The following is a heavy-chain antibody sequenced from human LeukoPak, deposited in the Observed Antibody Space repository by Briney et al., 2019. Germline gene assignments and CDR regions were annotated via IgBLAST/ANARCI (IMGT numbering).Heavy chain of an antibody. J-gene: IGHJ3*02. CDR1: GGSISSGSYY. CDR3: ARYRSGSVDAFDI. V-gene: IGHV4-61*02. D-gene: IGHD3-10*01. Sequence: SQTLSLTCTVSGGSISSGSYYWSWIRQPAGKGLEWTGRIYTSGSTNYNPSLKSRVTISVDTSKNQFSLKLSSVTAADTAVYYCARYRSGSVDAFDIWGQGTMVTVSS. CDR2: IYTSGST.